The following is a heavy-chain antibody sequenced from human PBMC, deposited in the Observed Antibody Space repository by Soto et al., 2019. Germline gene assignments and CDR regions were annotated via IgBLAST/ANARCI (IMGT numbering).Heavy chain of an antibody. CDR1: GYSVTTDF. J-gene: IGHJ6*02. Sequence: QVPLVQSGAEVKKPGASVKVSCKASGYSVTTDFIYWVRQAPGQGLEWMGKISPSVGSASYAQKFQGRVTMTRDTSTSTVYMELSSLRSEDTAMYYCATRSPGRVWGPGTTVTVSS. D-gene: IGHD1-26*01. CDR3: ATRSPGRV. CDR2: ISPSVGSA. V-gene: IGHV1-46*01.